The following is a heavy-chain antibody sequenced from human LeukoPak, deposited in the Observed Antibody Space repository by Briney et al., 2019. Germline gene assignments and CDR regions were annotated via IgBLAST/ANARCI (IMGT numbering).Heavy chain of an antibody. CDR2: IYPGDSDT. Sequence: GESLKISCKGSGYSFTSYWIGWVRQMPGKGLEWMGIIYPGDSDTRYSPSFQGRVTISADKSISTAYLQWSSLKASDTAMYYCATYYYDSSGYYPYYFDYWGQGTLVTVSS. V-gene: IGHV5-51*01. CDR1: GYSFTSYW. J-gene: IGHJ4*02. CDR3: ATYYYDSSGYYPYYFDY. D-gene: IGHD3-22*01.